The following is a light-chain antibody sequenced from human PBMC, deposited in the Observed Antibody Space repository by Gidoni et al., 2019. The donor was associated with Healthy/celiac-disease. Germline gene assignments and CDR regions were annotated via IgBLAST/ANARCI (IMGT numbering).Light chain of an antibody. CDR3: QQYYSTPNT. Sequence: DIVMNQSPDSLAVSLGERATINCKSSQSVLYSSNNKNYLAWYQQKPGQPPKLLIYWASTRESGVPARFSGSGSGTDFTLTISSLQAEDVAVYYCQQYYSTPNTFGQGTKLEIK. J-gene: IGKJ2*01. V-gene: IGKV4-1*01. CDR2: WAS. CDR1: QSVLYSSNNKNY.